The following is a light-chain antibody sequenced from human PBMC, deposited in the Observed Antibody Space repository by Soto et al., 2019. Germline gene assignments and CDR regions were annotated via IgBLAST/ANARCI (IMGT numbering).Light chain of an antibody. CDR2: TDN. CDR1: SSNIGKNT. Sequence: QSALAQPPSVSGTPGQRVTISCSGSSSNIGKNTVSWYQQLPGAAPKPLISTDNQRPSGVPDRFSGSKSGTSASLAISGLQSEDEADYYCAAWDNSLNGHVFGTGTKVTV. CDR3: AAWDNSLNGHV. J-gene: IGLJ1*01. V-gene: IGLV1-44*01.